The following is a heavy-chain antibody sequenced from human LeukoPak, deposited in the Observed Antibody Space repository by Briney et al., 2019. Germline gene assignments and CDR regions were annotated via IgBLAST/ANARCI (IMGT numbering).Heavy chain of an antibody. CDR3: ARAPIVGATTNWFDP. J-gene: IGHJ5*02. D-gene: IGHD1-26*01. CDR2: INSDGSST. CDR1: GFTLSSYW. V-gene: IGHV3-74*01. Sequence: GGFLRLSCAASGFTLSSYWMHWVRQAPGKGLVWVSRINSDGSSTSYADSVKGRFTISRDNAKNTLYLQMNSLRAEDTAVYYCARAPIVGATTNWFDPWGQGTLVTVSS.